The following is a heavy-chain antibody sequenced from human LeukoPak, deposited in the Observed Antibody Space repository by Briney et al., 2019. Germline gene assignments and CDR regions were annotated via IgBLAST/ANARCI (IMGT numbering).Heavy chain of an antibody. Sequence: SVKVSCKASGGTFGSYAISWVRQAPGQGLEWMGGIIPIFGTANYAQMFQGRVTITADESTSTAYMELSSLRSEDTAVYYCAAHNHEDPYSSSWYGFDYWGQGTLVTVSS. J-gene: IGHJ4*02. V-gene: IGHV1-69*13. CDR3: AAHNHEDPYSSSWYGFDY. CDR2: IIPIFGTA. D-gene: IGHD6-13*01. CDR1: GGTFGSYA.